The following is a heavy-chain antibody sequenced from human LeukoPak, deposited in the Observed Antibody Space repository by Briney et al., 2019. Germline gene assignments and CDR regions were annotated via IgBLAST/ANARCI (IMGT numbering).Heavy chain of an antibody. CDR1: GFTFSSYG. CDR3: AKDEGSHYYDSSGFDY. CDR2: ISGSGGST. V-gene: IGHV3-23*01. Sequence: PGGTLRLSCAASGFTFSSYGMSWVRQAPGKGLEWVSAISGSGGSTYYADSVKGRFTISRDNSKNTLYLQMNSLRAEDTAVYYCAKDEGSHYYDSSGFDYWGQGTLVTVSS. D-gene: IGHD3-22*01. J-gene: IGHJ4*02.